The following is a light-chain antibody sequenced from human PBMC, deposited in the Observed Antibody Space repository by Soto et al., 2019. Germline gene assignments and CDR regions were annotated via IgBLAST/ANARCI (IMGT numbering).Light chain of an antibody. Sequence: IQLTQSPSSLSASVGDRVTITCRASQGISSYLAWYQQKPGKAPKLLIYAASTLQSGVPSRFSGSGSGTDLNLTISSLQPADFASYYCQQLNSYPFTFGQGTKVEIK. CDR3: QQLNSYPFT. CDR2: AAS. V-gene: IGKV1-9*01. J-gene: IGKJ2*01. CDR1: QGISSY.